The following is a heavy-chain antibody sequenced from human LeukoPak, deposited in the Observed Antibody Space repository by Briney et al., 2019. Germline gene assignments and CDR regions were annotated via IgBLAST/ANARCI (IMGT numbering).Heavy chain of an antibody. J-gene: IGHJ4*02. Sequence: SETLSLTCTVSGGSISSYYWSWIRQPAGKGLEWIGRIYTSGSTDYNPSLKSRVTMSVDTYKNQFSLKLSSVTAADTAVYYCTKDGVNSDWPPHFWGQGTPVTVSS. V-gene: IGHV4-4*07. CDR3: TKDGVNSDWPPHF. CDR2: IYTSGST. CDR1: GGSISSYY. D-gene: IGHD6-19*01.